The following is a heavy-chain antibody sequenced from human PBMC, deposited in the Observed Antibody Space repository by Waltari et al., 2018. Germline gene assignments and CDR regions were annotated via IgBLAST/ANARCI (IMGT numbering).Heavy chain of an antibody. CDR1: GYTFTDYY. V-gene: IGHV1-69-2*01. CDR3: ATDKQKRYSSSWYAPYYYYMDV. J-gene: IGHJ6*03. Sequence: EVQLVQSGAEVKKPGATVKISCKASGYTFTDYYMHWVQQAPGNGLEWMGRVDPEDGETIYAEKFQGRVTITADTSTDTAYMELSSLRSEDTAVYYCATDKQKRYSSSWYAPYYYYMDVWGKGTTVTVSS. CDR2: VDPEDGET. D-gene: IGHD6-13*01.